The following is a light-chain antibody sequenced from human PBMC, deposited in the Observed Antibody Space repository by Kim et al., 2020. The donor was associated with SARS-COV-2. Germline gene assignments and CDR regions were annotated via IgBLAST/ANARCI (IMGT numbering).Light chain of an antibody. CDR1: SSDVGSYNL. J-gene: IGLJ2*01. V-gene: IGLV2-23*02. Sequence: GHSIPSSCTGTSSDVGSYNLVSWYQQHPGKAPKLMIYEVSKRPSGVSNRFSGSKSGNTASLTISGLQAEDEADYYCCSYAGSSTLVFGGGTQLTVL. CDR2: EVS. CDR3: CSYAGSSTLV.